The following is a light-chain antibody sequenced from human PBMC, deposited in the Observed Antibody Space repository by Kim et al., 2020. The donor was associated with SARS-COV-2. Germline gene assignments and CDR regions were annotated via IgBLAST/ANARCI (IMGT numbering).Light chain of an antibody. CDR2: RNN. J-gene: IGLJ2*01. V-gene: IGLV1-47*01. CDR3: AAWDDSLSGPV. CDR1: GSNIGSNY. Sequence: GNSVTISYSGSGSNIGSNYVYWYQQLPGTAPKLLIYRNNQRPSGVPDRFSGSKSGTSASLAISGLRSEDEADYYCAAWDDSLSGPVFGGGTQLTVL.